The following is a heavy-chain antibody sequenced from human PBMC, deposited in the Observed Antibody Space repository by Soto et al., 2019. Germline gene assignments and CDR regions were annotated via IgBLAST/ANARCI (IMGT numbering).Heavy chain of an antibody. CDR2: IIPILGRA. V-gene: IGHV1-69*08. CDR1: GGPVSSYT. Sequence: QVQLVQSGAEVKKPGSSVTVSCKASGGPVSSYTLSWVRQAPGQGLGWMGRIIPILGRAYYAGKFQGRVTITANKSTSTAYMDLSSLNSEDTALYFCAGDAGRSDYAFDFWGQGTLVTVSS. D-gene: IGHD4-17*01. CDR3: AGDAGRSDYAFDF. J-gene: IGHJ4*02.